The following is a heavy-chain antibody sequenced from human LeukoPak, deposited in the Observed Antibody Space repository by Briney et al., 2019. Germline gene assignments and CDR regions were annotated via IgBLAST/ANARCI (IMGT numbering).Heavy chain of an antibody. CDR2: TYYRSKWYN. CDR1: GDSVSSNSAA. CDR3: ARAFWNYDSVMSTTGMDV. J-gene: IGHJ6*02. D-gene: IGHD1-7*01. Sequence: SQTLSLTCAISGDSVSSNSAAWNWIRQSPSRGLEWLGRTYYRSKWYNDYAVSVKSRITINPDTSKNQFSLQLNSVTPEDTAVYYCARAFWNYDSVMSTTGMDVWGQGTTVTVSS. V-gene: IGHV6-1*01.